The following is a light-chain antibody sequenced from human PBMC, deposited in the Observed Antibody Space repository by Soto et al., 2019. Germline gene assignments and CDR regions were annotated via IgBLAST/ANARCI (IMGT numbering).Light chain of an antibody. CDR3: QQYKSYPWT. V-gene: IGKV1-5*03. CDR2: KAS. J-gene: IGKJ1*01. Sequence: DIQMTQSPSTLSASVGDRVTITCRASQSISSWLAWYQQKPGKAPKLLIYKASSLESGVPSRFSGGGSGTESALTISRRQPDDFATYYCQQYKSYPWTFGQGTKVEIK. CDR1: QSISSW.